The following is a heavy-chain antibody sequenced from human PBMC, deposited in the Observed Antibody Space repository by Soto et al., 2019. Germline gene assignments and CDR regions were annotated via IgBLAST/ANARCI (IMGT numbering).Heavy chain of an antibody. CDR3: ARRRGSNGWFDL. CDR2: MNPDSGNT. D-gene: IGHD2-8*01. V-gene: IGHV1-8*01. CDR1: GYTMIKDD. Sequence: APVKGYCKGSGYTMIKDDVNWVRQAPGQGLEWVGWMNPDSGNTGYAQNFQGRVTMTGNTSISSVYMELSSLTSEDTAVYYCARRRGSNGWFDLWGQGTLVTVS. J-gene: IGHJ5*02.